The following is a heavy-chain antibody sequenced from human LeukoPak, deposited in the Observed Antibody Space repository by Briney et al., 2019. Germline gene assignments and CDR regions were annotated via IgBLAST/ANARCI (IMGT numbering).Heavy chain of an antibody. J-gene: IGHJ3*02. CDR1: GGSFSGYY. Sequence: SETLSLTCAVYGGSFSGYYWSWIRQPPGKGLEWIVEINHSGSTNYNPSLKSRVTISVDTSKNQFSLKLSSVTAADTAVYYCAIPGYCSSTSCYVYAFDIWGQGTMVTVSS. CDR2: INHSGST. V-gene: IGHV4-34*01. CDR3: AIPGYCSSTSCYVYAFDI. D-gene: IGHD2-2*01.